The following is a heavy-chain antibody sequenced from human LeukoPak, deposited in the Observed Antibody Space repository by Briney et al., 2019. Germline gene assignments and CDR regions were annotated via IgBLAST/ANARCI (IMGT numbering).Heavy chain of an antibody. V-gene: IGHV5-51*01. CDR1: GYSFTNYW. Sequence: GESLKISWKVSGYSFTNYWIGWVRQMPGKGLEWMGIIYPDGSDTKYSPSFQGQVTISADKSISTAYLQWSSLKASDTAMYYCARSGRLGYCSGGSCFRWDYWGQGTLVTVSS. J-gene: IGHJ4*02. D-gene: IGHD2-15*01. CDR2: IYPDGSDT. CDR3: ARSGRLGYCSGGSCFRWDY.